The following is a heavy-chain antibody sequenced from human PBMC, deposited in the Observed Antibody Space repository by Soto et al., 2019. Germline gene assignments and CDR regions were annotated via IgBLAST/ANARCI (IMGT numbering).Heavy chain of an antibody. V-gene: IGHV4-31*03. CDR2: IYYSGST. CDR3: ASSSTDFWSGYYPSYYYGMDV. Sequence: TLSLTCTVSCGSLSRGGYYWSWIRQHPGKGLEWIGYIYYSGSTYYNPSLKSRVTISVDTSKNQFSLKLSSVTAADTAVYYCASSSTDFWSGYYPSYYYGMDVWGQGTTVTVSS. J-gene: IGHJ6*02. CDR1: CGSLSRGGYY. D-gene: IGHD3-3*01.